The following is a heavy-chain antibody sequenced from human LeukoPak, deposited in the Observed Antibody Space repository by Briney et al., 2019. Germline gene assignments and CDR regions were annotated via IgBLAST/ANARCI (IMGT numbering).Heavy chain of an antibody. Sequence: SETLSLTCAVYGGSFSGYYWSWIRQPPRKGLEWSGEINHSGSTNYNPSLKSRVTISVDTSKNQFSLKLSSVTAADTAVYYCARRRDGYKTTLDYWGQGTLVTVSS. CDR2: INHSGST. D-gene: IGHD5-24*01. CDR3: ARRRDGYKTTLDY. CDR1: GGSFSGYY. V-gene: IGHV4-34*01. J-gene: IGHJ4*02.